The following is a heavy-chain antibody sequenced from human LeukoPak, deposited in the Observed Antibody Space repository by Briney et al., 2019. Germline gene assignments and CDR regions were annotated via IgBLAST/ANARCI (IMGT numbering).Heavy chain of an antibody. CDR2: ISSSSSYI. V-gene: IGHV3-21*01. D-gene: IGHD1-26*01. CDR3: ARDFRRVGATGALDY. J-gene: IGHJ4*02. CDR1: GFTFSSYS. Sequence: GGSLRLSCAASGFTFSSYSMNWVRQAPGKGLEWVSSISSSSSYIYYADSVKGRFTISRDNAKNSLYLQMNSLRAEDTAVYYSARDFRRVGATGALDYWGQGTLVTVSS.